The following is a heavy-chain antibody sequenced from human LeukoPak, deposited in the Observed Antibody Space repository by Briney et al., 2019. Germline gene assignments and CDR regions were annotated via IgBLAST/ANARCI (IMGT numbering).Heavy chain of an antibody. V-gene: IGHV3-23*01. J-gene: IGHJ4*02. CDR2: ISGSGGST. CDR1: GFTFSSYA. D-gene: IGHD5-24*01. Sequence: GGSLRLSCAASGFTFSSYAMSWVRQAPGKWLEWVSAISGSGGSTYYADSVKGRFTISRDNSKNTLYLQMNSLRAEDTAVYYCAKEWRWLQSGNYFDYWGQGTLVTVSS. CDR3: AKEWRWLQSGNYFDY.